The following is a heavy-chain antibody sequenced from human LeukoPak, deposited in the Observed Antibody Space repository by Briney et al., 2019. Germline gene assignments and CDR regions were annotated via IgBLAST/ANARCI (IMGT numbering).Heavy chain of an antibody. CDR1: GYTFTSYG. V-gene: IGHV1-18*01. D-gene: IGHD3-9*01. J-gene: IGHJ5*02. Sequence: ASVKVSCKASGYTFTSYGISWVRQAPGQGLEWMGWISAYNGNTNYAQKLQGRVTMTTDTSTSTAYRELRSLRSDDTAVYYCARDHYDILTGYYAVLTGWFDPWGQGTLVTVSS. CDR2: ISAYNGNT. CDR3: ARDHYDILTGYYAVLTGWFDP.